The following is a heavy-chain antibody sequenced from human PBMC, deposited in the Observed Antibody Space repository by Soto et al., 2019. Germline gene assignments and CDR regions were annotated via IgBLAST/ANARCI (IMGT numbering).Heavy chain of an antibody. CDR2: INPSGTYT. V-gene: IGHV3-11*06. CDR1: GFTFSDHY. CDR3: ARGHHSMDV. Sequence: QVQLVESGGGLAKPGGSLRLSCAASGFTFSDHYMTWIRQAPGKGLEWISYINPSGTYTHYADSVKGRFTSSRDNAEKSLYLQMNSLRAEDTALYYCARGHHSMDVWGQGATVTVSS. J-gene: IGHJ6*02.